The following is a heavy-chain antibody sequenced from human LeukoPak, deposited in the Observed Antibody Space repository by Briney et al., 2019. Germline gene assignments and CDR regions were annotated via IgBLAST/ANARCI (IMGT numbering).Heavy chain of an antibody. CDR3: ARDQGATVTTSPYFDY. Sequence: KPGGSLRLSCAASGFTFSDYYMSWIRQAPGKGLEWVSYISSSGSTIYYADSVKGRFTISRDNAKNSLYLQMNSLRAEDTAVYYCARDQGATVTTSPYFDYWGQGTLVTVSS. D-gene: IGHD4-17*01. CDR1: GFTFSDYY. V-gene: IGHV3-11*01. CDR2: ISSSGSTI. J-gene: IGHJ4*02.